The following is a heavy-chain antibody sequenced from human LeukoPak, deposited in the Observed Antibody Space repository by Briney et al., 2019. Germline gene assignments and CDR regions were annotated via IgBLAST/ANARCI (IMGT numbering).Heavy chain of an antibody. J-gene: IGHJ4*02. CDR1: GGSFRGYY. CDR2: INHSGRT. D-gene: IGHD2-2*01. CDR3: ARGLPSLGDY. Sequence: PSETLSLTCAVYGGSFRGYYWNWIRQPPGKGLEWIGEINHSGRTNYNPSLKSRVTISVDTTKNQFSLKLSSVTAADTVVYYCARGLPSLGDYWGQGALVTVSS. V-gene: IGHV4-34*01.